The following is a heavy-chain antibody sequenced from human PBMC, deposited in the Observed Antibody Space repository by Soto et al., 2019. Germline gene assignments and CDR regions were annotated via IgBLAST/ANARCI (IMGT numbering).Heavy chain of an antibody. CDR2: ISSNGGST. CDR1: GFTFSSYA. Sequence: GGSLRLSCSASGFTFSSYAMHWVRQAPGKGLEYVSAISSNGGSTYYADSVKGRFTISRDNSKNTLYLQMSSLRAEDTAVYFCLKVPGDITGHPAQDAFDIWGQGTMVTVSS. CDR3: LKVPGDITGHPAQDAFDI. D-gene: IGHD5-12*01. V-gene: IGHV3-64D*06. J-gene: IGHJ3*02.